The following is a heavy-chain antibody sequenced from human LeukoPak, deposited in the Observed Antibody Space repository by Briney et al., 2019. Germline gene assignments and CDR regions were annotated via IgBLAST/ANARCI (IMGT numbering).Heavy chain of an antibody. CDR1: GGSISSYY. Sequence: PSETLSLTCTVSGGSISSYYWSWIRQPPGKGLEWIGYIYYSGSTNYNPSLKSRVTISVDTSKNQFSLKLSSVTAADTAVYYCARDLWAAAAGHRYFDLWGRGTLVTVSS. D-gene: IGHD6-13*01. J-gene: IGHJ2*01. V-gene: IGHV4-59*01. CDR2: IYYSGST. CDR3: ARDLWAAAAGHRYFDL.